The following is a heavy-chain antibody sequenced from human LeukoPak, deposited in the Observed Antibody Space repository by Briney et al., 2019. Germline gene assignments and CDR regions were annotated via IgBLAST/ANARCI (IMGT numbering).Heavy chain of an antibody. Sequence: PGGSLRLSCAASGFTFSSYEMKWVRQAPGKGLEWVAIIKQDGSQKYYVDSVKGRFTISRDNARNSLYLQMNSLRAEDTAVYWAVAGTTYWGQGTLVTVSS. CDR1: GFTFSSYE. D-gene: IGHD6-19*01. V-gene: IGHV3-7*05. J-gene: IGHJ4*02. CDR3: VAGTTY. CDR2: IKQDGSQK.